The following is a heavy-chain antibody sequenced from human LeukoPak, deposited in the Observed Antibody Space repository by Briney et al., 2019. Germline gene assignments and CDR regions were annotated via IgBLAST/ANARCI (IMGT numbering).Heavy chain of an antibody. Sequence: PGGSLRLSCAASGFTFSSYSMNWVRQAPGKGLEWVSSISGSSSYIYYADSVKGRFTISRDNAKNSLYLQMNSLRAEDTAVYYCARDPFSTDDHDAFDIWGQGTMVTVSS. CDR1: GFTFSSYS. CDR3: ARDPFSTDDHDAFDI. CDR2: ISGSSSYI. J-gene: IGHJ3*02. D-gene: IGHD1-1*01. V-gene: IGHV3-21*01.